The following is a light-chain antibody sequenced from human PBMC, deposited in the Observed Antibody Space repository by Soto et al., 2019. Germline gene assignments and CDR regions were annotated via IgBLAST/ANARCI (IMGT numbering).Light chain of an antibody. J-gene: IGLJ1*01. CDR3: QSYDSSLSGNYV. Sequence: QSVLTQPPSVSGAPGQRVTISCTVSTSDIGAGFDVHWYQQLPGKAPKLLIYGNTNRPSGVPDRFSGSKSGTSASLAITELQAEDEADYYCQSYDSSLSGNYVFGTGTKVTVL. V-gene: IGLV1-40*01. CDR2: GNT. CDR1: TSDIGAGFD.